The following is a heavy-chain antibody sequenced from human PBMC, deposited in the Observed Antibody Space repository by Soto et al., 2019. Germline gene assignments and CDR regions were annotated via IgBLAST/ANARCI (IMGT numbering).Heavy chain of an antibody. CDR1: GFTFSSYA. Sequence: QVQLVESGGGVVQPGRSLRLSCAASGFTFSSYAMHWVRQAPGKGLEWVAVISYDGSNKYYADSVKGRFTISRDNSKNTLYLHMHSLRAEDTAVYDCARDRTVAGPIDYWGQGTLVTVSS. J-gene: IGHJ4*02. V-gene: IGHV3-30-3*01. CDR2: ISYDGSNK. D-gene: IGHD6-19*01. CDR3: ARDRTVAGPIDY.